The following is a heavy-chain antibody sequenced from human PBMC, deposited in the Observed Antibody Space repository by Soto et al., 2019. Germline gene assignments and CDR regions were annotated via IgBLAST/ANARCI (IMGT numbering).Heavy chain of an antibody. Sequence: EVQLVESGGGLVQPGGSLRLSCAASGFTFSSYWMHWVRQAPGKGLVWVSRINSDGSRTTYADSVKGRFTISRDNAKNMLHLQMNSLRAEDTAVYYCVRALTYYYDIDYWGQGTLVTVSS. CDR3: VRALTYYYDIDY. CDR1: GFTFSSYW. CDR2: INSDGSRT. V-gene: IGHV3-74*01. D-gene: IGHD3-22*01. J-gene: IGHJ4*02.